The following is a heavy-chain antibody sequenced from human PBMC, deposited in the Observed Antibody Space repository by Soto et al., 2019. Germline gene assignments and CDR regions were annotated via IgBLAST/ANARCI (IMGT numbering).Heavy chain of an antibody. CDR1: GYTFTSYA. Sequence: QVQLVQSGAEVKKPGASVKVSCKASGYTFTSYAMHWVRQAPGQRLEWMGWINAGNGNTKYSQKFQGRVTITRDTSASTAYMELSSLRSEDTAVYYWAGGDIVGALRRFDYWGQGTLVTVSS. J-gene: IGHJ4*02. CDR3: AGGDIVGALRRFDY. CDR2: INAGNGNT. D-gene: IGHD1-26*01. V-gene: IGHV1-3*01.